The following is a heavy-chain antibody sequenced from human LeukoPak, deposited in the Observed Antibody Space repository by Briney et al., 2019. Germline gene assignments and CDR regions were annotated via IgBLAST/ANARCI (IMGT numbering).Heavy chain of an antibody. J-gene: IGHJ4*02. CDR3: ARASGDSITMVRGVIGGY. Sequence: ASVKVSCKASGYTFTGYYMHWVRQAPGQGLEWMGWINPNSGGTNYAQKFQGRVTMTRDTSISTAYMELSRLRSDDTAVYYCARASGDSITMVRGVIGGYWGQGTLVTVSS. CDR2: INPNSGGT. V-gene: IGHV1-2*02. D-gene: IGHD3-10*01. CDR1: GYTFTGYY.